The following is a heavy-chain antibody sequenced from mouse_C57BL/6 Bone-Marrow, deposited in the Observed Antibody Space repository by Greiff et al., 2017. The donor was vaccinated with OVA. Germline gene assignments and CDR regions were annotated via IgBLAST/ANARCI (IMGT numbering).Heavy chain of an antibody. CDR2: IYIGTGYS. V-gene: IGHV1-58*01. D-gene: IGHD1-1*01. Sequence: VQLQQSGAELVRPGSSVQLSCKTSGYTFTSYGINWVQQRPGPGLEWIGFIYIGTGYSEYNEKFKGKATLTSDTSSSTAYMQLSSLTTEDSAIDYSAFHYYGSPYWDFDVWGTGTTVTVSS. CDR1: GYTFTSYG. CDR3: AFHYYGSPYWDFDV. J-gene: IGHJ1*03.